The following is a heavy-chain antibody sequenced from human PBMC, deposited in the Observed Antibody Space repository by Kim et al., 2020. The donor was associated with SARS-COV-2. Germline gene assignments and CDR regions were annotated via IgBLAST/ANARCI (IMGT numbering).Heavy chain of an antibody. CDR1: GFTVSSYY. J-gene: IGHJ6*02. V-gene: IGHV3-53*01. Sequence: GGSLRLSCAPSGFTVSSYYMTWVRQAPGKGLEWVSVIYTGGRTYYADSVKGRFTLSRDKSKNTLYLQMNSLRVEDTAVYYCARAEVGWESGMDFWGQGTTVTVSS. CDR3: ARAEVGWESGMDF. CDR2: IYTGGRT. D-gene: IGHD1-26*01.